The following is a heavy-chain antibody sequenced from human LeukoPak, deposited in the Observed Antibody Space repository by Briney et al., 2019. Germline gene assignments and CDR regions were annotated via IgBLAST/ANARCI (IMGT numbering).Heavy chain of an antibody. CDR1: GYTFTGYY. D-gene: IGHD3-10*01. CDR2: ISPNSGGT. J-gene: IGHJ4*02. V-gene: IGHV1-2*02. CDR3: ARNYGSGSRSPIDY. Sequence: ASVKVSCKASGYTFTGYYMHWVRQAPGQGLEWMGWISPNSGGTNYAQKFQGRVTMTRDTSISTAYMELSRLRSDDTAVYYCARNYGSGSRSPIDYWGQGTLVTVSS.